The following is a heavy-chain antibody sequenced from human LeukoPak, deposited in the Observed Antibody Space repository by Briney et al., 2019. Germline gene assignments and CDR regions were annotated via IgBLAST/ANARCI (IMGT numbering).Heavy chain of an antibody. CDR3: ARDVSWSY. V-gene: IGHV3-11*04. CDR1: GCTFSDYY. Sequence: GGSLRLSCVASGCTFSDYYMNWIRQAPGKGLEWVSYISNSGSTKYYADSVKGRFTISRDNAKNSLYLQMNSLRDKDTAVYYCARDVSWSYWGQGTLVTVSS. CDR2: ISNSGSTK. D-gene: IGHD6-13*01. J-gene: IGHJ4*02.